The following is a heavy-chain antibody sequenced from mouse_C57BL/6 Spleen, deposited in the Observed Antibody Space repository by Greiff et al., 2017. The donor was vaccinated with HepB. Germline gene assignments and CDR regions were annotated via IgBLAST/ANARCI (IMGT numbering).Heavy chain of an antibody. CDR3: ARSYGSSYDYFDY. CDR2: IHPNSGST. J-gene: IGHJ2*01. Sequence: VQLVESGAELVKPGASVKLSCKASGYTFTSYWMHWVKQRPGQGLEWIGMIHPNSGSTNYNEKFKSKATLTVDKSSSTAYMQLSSLTSEDSAVYYCARSYGSSYDYFDYWGQGTTLTVSS. V-gene: IGHV1-64*01. CDR1: GYTFTSYW. D-gene: IGHD1-1*01.